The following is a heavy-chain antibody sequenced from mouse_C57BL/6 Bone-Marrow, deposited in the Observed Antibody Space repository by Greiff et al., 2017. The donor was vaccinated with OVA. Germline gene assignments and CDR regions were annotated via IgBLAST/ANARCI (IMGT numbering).Heavy chain of an antibody. V-gene: IGHV2-6-1*01. CDR3: ARHRNDGYSPFAY. Sequence: QVQLKQSGPGLVAPSQSLSITCTVSGFSLTSYGVHWVRQPPGKGLEWLVVIWSDGSTTYNSALKSRLSISKDNSKSQVFLKMNSLQTDDTAMYYCARHRNDGYSPFAYWGQGTLVTVSA. CDR1: GFSLTSYG. J-gene: IGHJ3*01. CDR2: IWSDGST. D-gene: IGHD2-3*01.